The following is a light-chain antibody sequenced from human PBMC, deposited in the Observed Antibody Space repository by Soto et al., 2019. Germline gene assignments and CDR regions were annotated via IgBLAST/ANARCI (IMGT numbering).Light chain of an antibody. CDR2: RNN. V-gene: IGLV1-47*01. CDR3: AAWDDSLSGSYV. J-gene: IGLJ1*01. CDR1: SSNIGSNY. Sequence: HSVLTQPPSSSVTPGQRVSISCSRSSSNIGSNYVYWYQQLPGTAPKLLIYRNNQRPSGVPDRFSGSKSGTSASLAISGLRSEDEADYYCAAWDDSLSGSYVFGTG.